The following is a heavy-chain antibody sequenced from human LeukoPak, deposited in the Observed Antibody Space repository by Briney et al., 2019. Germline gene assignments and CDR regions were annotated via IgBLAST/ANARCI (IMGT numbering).Heavy chain of an antibody. Sequence: GGPLRLSCAASGFTFSSYAMSWVRQAPGKGLEWVSSISGSGGSTYYADSVKGRFTISRDNSKNTLYLQMNSLRAEDTAIYYCAKDTGYVPDAFDIWGQGTMVTVSS. CDR1: GFTFSSYA. CDR2: ISGSGGST. J-gene: IGHJ3*02. CDR3: AKDTGYVPDAFDI. V-gene: IGHV3-23*01. D-gene: IGHD5-12*01.